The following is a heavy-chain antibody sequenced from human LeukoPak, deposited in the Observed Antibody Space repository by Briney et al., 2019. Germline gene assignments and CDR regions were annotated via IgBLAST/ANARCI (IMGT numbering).Heavy chain of an antibody. J-gene: IGHJ4*02. V-gene: IGHV1-69*13. CDR3: ATRSESYGSGSNYFDY. CDR2: IIPIFGTA. D-gene: IGHD3-10*01. CDR1: GGTFSSYA. Sequence: RASVKVSCKASGGTFSSYAISWVRQAPGQGLEWMGGIIPIFGTANYAQKFQGRVTITADESTSTAYMELSSLRSEDTAVYYCATRSESYGSGSNYFDYWGQGTLVTVSS.